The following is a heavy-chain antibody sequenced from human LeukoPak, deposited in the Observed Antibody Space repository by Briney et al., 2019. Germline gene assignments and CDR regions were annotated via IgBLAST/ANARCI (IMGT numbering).Heavy chain of an antibody. Sequence: SVKVSCKASGGTFTSYTISWVPQAPGQGLEWMGRIIPILGIANYAQKLQGRVTITSDKSTSTAYMELSSLRSEDTAVYYCARDFPYWDYWGQGTLVTVSS. CDR1: GGTFTSYT. CDR3: ARDFPYWDY. J-gene: IGHJ4*02. V-gene: IGHV1-69*04. CDR2: IIPILGIA.